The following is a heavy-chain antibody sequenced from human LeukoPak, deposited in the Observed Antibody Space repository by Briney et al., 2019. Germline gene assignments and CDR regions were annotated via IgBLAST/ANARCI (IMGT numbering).Heavy chain of an antibody. Sequence: SETLSLTCTVSGGSISSYYWSWIRQPAGKGLEWIGRIYTSGSTNYNPSLKSQVSISIDTSKNQFSLKLTSVTAADTAVYYCARQTGSGLFILPGGQGTLVTVSS. D-gene: IGHD3/OR15-3a*01. CDR1: GGSISSYY. V-gene: IGHV4-4*07. J-gene: IGHJ4*02. CDR3: ARQTGSGLFILP. CDR2: IYTSGST.